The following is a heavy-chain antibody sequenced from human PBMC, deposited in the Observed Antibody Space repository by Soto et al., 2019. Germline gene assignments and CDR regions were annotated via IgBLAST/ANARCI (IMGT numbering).Heavy chain of an antibody. CDR1: GGSSSGYY. CDR3: ARGLIFYGDYDY. Sequence: SETLSLTCAVYGGSSSGYYWSWIRQPPGKGLEWIGEINHSGSTNYNPSLKSRVTISVDTSKNQFSLKLSSVTAADTAVYYCARGLIFYGDYDYWGQGTLVTVSS. D-gene: IGHD4-17*01. J-gene: IGHJ4*02. CDR2: INHSGST. V-gene: IGHV4-34*01.